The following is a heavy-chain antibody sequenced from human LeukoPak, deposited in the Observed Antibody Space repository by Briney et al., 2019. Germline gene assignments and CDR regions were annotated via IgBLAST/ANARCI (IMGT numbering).Heavy chain of an antibody. D-gene: IGHD3-10*01. V-gene: IGHV1-2*02. CDR2: INPNSGGT. CDR1: GYTFTGYY. Sequence: ASVNVSCQACGYTFTGYYFHWVRQAPGQGLEWMGWINPNSGGTNYAQKFQGRVTMTRDTSTSTAYMELSRLRSDDTAIYFCARESETPGVDAFDIWGQGTMVTVSS. CDR3: ARESETPGVDAFDI. J-gene: IGHJ3*02.